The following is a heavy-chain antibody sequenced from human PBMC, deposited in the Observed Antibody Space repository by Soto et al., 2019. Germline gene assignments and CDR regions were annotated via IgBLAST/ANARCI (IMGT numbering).Heavy chain of an antibody. CDR2: ISYDGGVQ. CDR3: ARDKIQGAPDYLDS. V-gene: IGHV3-30*04. Sequence: QEQLVESGGDVVQPGRSLRLSCAASGFTFNSNAMHWVRQAPGKGLEWVAVISYDGGVQQYTESVKGQFTISRDDSKNILYLQMNSLRDDDTALDYCARDKIQGAPDYLDSWGQGTLVTVSS. J-gene: IGHJ4*02. CDR1: GFTFNSNA.